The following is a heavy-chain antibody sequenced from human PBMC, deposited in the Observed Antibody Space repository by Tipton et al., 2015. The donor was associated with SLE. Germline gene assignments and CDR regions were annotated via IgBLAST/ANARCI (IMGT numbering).Heavy chain of an antibody. J-gene: IGHJ4*02. D-gene: IGHD6-13*01. Sequence: SLRLSCAASGFTFSSYAMSWVRQAPGKGLEWVAVISYDGSNKYYADSVKGRFTISRDNAKKSLYLQMNSLRAEDTAVYYCARGPYSSSWSSVWGQGTLVTVSS. V-gene: IGHV3-30-3*01. CDR2: ISYDGSNK. CDR1: GFTFSSYA. CDR3: ARGPYSSSWSSV.